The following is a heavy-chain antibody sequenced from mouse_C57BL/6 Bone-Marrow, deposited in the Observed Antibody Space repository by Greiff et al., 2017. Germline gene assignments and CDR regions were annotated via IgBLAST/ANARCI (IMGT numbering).Heavy chain of an antibody. CDR3: ARIYYDYSYYFDY. J-gene: IGHJ2*01. V-gene: IGHV1-81*01. D-gene: IGHD2-4*01. CDR1: GYTFTSYG. Sequence: QVQLQQSGAELARPGASVQLSCKASGYTFTSYGISWVKQRTGQGLEWIGEIYPRSGNTYYNEKFKGKATLTADKSSSTAYMELRSLTSEDSAVYFCARIYYDYSYYFDYWGQGTTLTVSS. CDR2: IYPRSGNT.